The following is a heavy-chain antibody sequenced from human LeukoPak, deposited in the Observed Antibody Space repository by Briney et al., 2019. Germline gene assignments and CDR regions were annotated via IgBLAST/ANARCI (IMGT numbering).Heavy chain of an antibody. J-gene: IGHJ3*02. D-gene: IGHD2-2*01. CDR3: ARAEVPAALKSGAFDI. CDR1: GFTFSSYG. CDR2: IWDDGSNK. V-gene: IGHV3-33*01. Sequence: GGSLRLSCAASGFTFSSYGMHWVRQAPGKGLEWVAVIWDDGSNKYYADSVKGRFTIPRNNSKNTLYLQMNSLRAEDTAVYYCARAEVPAALKSGAFDIWGQGTMVTVSS.